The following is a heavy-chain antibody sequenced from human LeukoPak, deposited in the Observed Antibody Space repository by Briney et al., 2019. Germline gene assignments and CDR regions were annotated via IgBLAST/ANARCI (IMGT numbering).Heavy chain of an antibody. Sequence: SETLSLTCTVSGGSITTGDYYWSWIRQPPGKGLEWIGHIYYSGTTYYNPSLKSRLTISVDTSKNHFSLTLDSVTAADTAVYYCARGPRGSFDYWGQGTLVTVSS. CDR2: IYYSGTT. J-gene: IGHJ4*02. V-gene: IGHV4-30-4*08. CDR1: GGSITTGDYY. CDR3: ARGPRGSFDY. D-gene: IGHD3-10*01.